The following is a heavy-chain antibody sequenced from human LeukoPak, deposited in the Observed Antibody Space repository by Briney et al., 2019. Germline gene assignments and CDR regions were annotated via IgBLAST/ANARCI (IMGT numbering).Heavy chain of an antibody. V-gene: IGHV4-31*03. Sequence: SQTLSLTCTVSGGSISSGGYYWSWIRQHPGKGLEWIGYIYYSGSTYYNPSLKSRVTISVDTSKNQFSLKLSSVTAADTAVYYCARDTVDSSGPNFWFDPWGQGSLVTVSS. D-gene: IGHD3-22*01. J-gene: IGHJ5*02. CDR1: GGSISSGGYY. CDR3: ARDTVDSSGPNFWFDP. CDR2: IYYSGST.